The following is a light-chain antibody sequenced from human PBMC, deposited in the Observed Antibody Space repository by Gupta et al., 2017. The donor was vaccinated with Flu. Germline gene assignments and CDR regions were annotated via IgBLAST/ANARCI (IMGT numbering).Light chain of an antibody. Sequence: QSALTQPASASGSPGQSITISCTGTSSDVGGYNYVSWYQQHPGKAPKLMSYDVSSRPSGVSDRFSGSKSGNTASLTISGLQAEDEADYYCSSYTSSSTLVFGTGTKVTVL. V-gene: IGLV2-14*01. CDR2: DVS. CDR3: SSYTSSSTLV. CDR1: SSDVGGYNY. J-gene: IGLJ1*01.